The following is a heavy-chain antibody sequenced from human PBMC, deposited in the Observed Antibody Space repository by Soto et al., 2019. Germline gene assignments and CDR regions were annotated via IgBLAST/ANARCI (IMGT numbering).Heavy chain of an antibody. J-gene: IGHJ5*02. CDR2: IDPSDSYT. CDR3: ERLRYDYGDYLWFDP. D-gene: IGHD4-17*01. CDR1: GYSFTSYW. V-gene: IGHV5-10-1*03. Sequence: EVQLVQSGAEVKKPGESLRISCKGSGYSFTSYWISWVRQMPGKGLEWMGRIDPSDSYTKYSPSFQGHVTMSADKSISTAYLQWSSLKASDTAMYYCERLRYDYGDYLWFDPWGQGTLVTVSS.